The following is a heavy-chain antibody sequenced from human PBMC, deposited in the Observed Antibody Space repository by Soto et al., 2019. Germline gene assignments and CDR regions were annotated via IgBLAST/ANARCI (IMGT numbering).Heavy chain of an antibody. CDR3: ATPGTPGAYYYYYMDV. V-gene: IGHV1-24*01. CDR2: FDPEDGET. D-gene: IGHD1-1*01. CDR1: RYTLTELS. J-gene: IGHJ6*03. Sequence: ASATVSCKVFRYTLTELSMHWVRQTPGKGLEWMGGFDPEDGETIYAQKFQGRVTMTEDTSTDTAYMELSSLRSEDTAVYYCATPGTPGAYYYYYMDVWGKGTTVTVSS.